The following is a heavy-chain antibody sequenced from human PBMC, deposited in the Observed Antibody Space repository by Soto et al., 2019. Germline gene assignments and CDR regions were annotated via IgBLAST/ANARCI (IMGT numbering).Heavy chain of an antibody. Sequence: ASVKVSCKASGYTFTSYYMHWVRQAPGQGLEWMGIINPSGGSTSYAQKFQGRVTMTRETSTSTVYMELSSLRSEDTAVYYCARTKDTYYYGSGSFYYFDYWGQGTLVTVSS. J-gene: IGHJ4*02. D-gene: IGHD3-10*01. CDR1: GYTFTSYY. CDR3: ARTKDTYYYGSGSFYYFDY. CDR2: INPSGGST. V-gene: IGHV1-46*03.